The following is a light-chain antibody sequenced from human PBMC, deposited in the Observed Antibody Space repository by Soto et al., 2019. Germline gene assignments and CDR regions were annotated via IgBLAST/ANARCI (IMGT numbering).Light chain of an antibody. V-gene: IGKV3-15*01. CDR1: QSVRRT. J-gene: IGKJ1*01. CDR2: GAS. CDR3: QHYNNWPPWT. Sequence: EITMTQSPATLSVSPGERATLSCRASQSVRRTLACYQQKPAQAPRLLINGASTRATGIQARFSGSGSGTEFTLTISSLQSEDFAVYYCQHYNNWPPWTFGQGTKVEIK.